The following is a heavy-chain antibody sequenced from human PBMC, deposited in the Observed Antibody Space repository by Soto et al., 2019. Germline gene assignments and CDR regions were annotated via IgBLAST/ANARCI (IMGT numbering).Heavy chain of an antibody. CDR1: GFTFRRYA. V-gene: IGHV3-30-3*01. J-gene: IGHJ5*02. Sequence: GGSLRLSCAASGFTFRRYAMEWVRQVPGKGLEWVAVISYDGSTTFYADSVKGRFTISRDNSNNTLYLQMSNLRREDTAVYFCARDQSSTVITSTHFDPWGQGTLGTVSS. CDR2: ISYDGSTT. D-gene: IGHD4-17*01. CDR3: ARDQSSTVITSTHFDP.